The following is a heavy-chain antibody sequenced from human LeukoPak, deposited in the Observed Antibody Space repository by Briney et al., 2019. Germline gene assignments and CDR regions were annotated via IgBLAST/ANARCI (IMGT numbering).Heavy chain of an antibody. CDR1: GYTFTSSV. V-gene: IGHV1-18*01. CDR3: AIALGYQLLSWWFDP. Sequence: AASVKVSCKASGYTFTSSVISGVRQAPGQGLEWMGWISPYNDNTNYAQKLQGRVTMTTDTSTSTAYMELRSLRSDDTAVYYCAIALGYQLLSWWFDPWGQGTLVTVSS. J-gene: IGHJ5*02. D-gene: IGHD2-2*01. CDR2: ISPYNDNT.